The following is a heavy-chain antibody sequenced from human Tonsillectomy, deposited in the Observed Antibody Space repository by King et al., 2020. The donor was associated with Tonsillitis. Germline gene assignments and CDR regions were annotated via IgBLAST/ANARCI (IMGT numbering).Heavy chain of an antibody. J-gene: IGHJ4*02. D-gene: IGHD7-27*01. CDR1: GFTFSSYS. CDR3: ATDRNWAFDY. V-gene: IGHV3-48*04. Sequence: VQLVESGGALVQLGGSLRLSCAASGFTFSSYSMNWVRQAPGRGLEWISYITAASSTIYYADSVKGRFTISRDNAKNSLYLQMNNLRAEDTAVYYCATDRNWAFDYWGQGALVTVSS. CDR2: ITAASSTI.